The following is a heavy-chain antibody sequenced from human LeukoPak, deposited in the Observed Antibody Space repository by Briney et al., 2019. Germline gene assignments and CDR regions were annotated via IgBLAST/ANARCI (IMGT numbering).Heavy chain of an antibody. Sequence: ASVKVSCKASGYTFTSYDINWVRQATGQGLEWTGWMNPNSGNTGYAQKFQGRVTMTRNTSISTAYMELSSLRSEDTAVYYCARVSRIAARRYNWFDPWGQGTLVTVSS. CDR2: MNPNSGNT. D-gene: IGHD6-6*01. CDR1: GYTFTSYD. J-gene: IGHJ5*02. V-gene: IGHV1-8*01. CDR3: ARVSRIAARRYNWFDP.